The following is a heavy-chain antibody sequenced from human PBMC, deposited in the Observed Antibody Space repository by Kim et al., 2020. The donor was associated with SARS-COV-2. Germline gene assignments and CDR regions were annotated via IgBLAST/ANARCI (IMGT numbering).Heavy chain of an antibody. V-gene: IGHV4-39*01. J-gene: IGHJ6*02. CDR2: T. Sequence: TYYNPSLKSRVTISVHTSKNQFSLKLSSVTAADTAVYYCAGHPRTYGMDVWGQGTTVTVSS. CDR3: AGHPRTYGMDV.